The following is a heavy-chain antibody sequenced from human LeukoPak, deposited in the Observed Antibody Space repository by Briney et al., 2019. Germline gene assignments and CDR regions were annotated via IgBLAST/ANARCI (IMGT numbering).Heavy chain of an antibody. D-gene: IGHD6-13*01. CDR3: ARDLMGIAYRGAFYY. CDR1: GFPFSSYG. V-gene: IGHV3-30*02. J-gene: IGHJ4*02. Sequence: GGSLRLSCAASGFPFSSYGMHWVRQAPGKGLEWVAFIRSDGNFIYYADSVQGRFTISRDNAKNSLYLQMNSLRAEDTAVYYCARDLMGIAYRGAFYYWGQGTLVTVSS. CDR2: IRSDGNFI.